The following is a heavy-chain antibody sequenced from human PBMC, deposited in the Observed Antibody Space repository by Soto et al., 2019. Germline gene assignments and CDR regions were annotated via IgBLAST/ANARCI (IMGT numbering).Heavy chain of an antibody. J-gene: IGHJ5*02. V-gene: IGHV4-39*01. CDR2: SYYSGTT. CDR1: GASISVHSYY. Sequence: PSETLSLTCTVSGASISVHSYYWTWIRQPPGKGLEWIGSSYYSGTTYSNPSLKSRATISVDTSKNQFSLRLTSVSAADTAIYYCTRRYNWKDNYFVPWGLGARVTVS. D-gene: IGHD1-20*01. CDR3: TRRYNWKDNYFVP.